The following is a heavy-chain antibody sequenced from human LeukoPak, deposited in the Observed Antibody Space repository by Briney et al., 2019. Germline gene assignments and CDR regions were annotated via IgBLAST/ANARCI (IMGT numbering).Heavy chain of an antibody. V-gene: IGHV1-8*01. CDR2: MNPNSGNT. Sequence: ASVKVSCKASGYTFTSYDVNWVRQATGQGLEWMGWMNPNSGNTGYAQKFQGRVTMTRNTSISTAYMELSSLTSDDTAVYFCARAVGAINYLDYRGQGILVTVSS. D-gene: IGHD1-26*01. CDR1: GYTFTSYD. CDR3: ARAVGAINYLDY. J-gene: IGHJ4*02.